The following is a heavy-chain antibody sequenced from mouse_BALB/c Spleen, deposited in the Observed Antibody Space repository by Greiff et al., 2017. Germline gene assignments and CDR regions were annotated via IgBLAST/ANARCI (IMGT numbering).Heavy chain of an antibody. Sequence: QVTLKESGPGLVAPSQSLSITCTVSGFSLTSYDISWIRQPPGKGLEWLGVIWTGGGTNYNSAFMSRLSISKDNSKSQVFLKMNSLQTDDTAIYYCVRDNYYAMDYWGQGTSVTVSS. CDR2: IWTGGGT. CDR3: VRDNYYAMDY. J-gene: IGHJ4*01. V-gene: IGHV2-9-2*01. CDR1: GFSLTSYD.